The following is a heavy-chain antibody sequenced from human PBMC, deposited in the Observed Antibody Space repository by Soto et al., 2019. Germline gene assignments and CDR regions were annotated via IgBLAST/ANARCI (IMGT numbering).Heavy chain of an antibody. CDR1: GSSISSGGYY. Sequence: SETLSLTCTVSGSSISSGGYYWSWIRQHPGKGLEWIGYIYYSGSTYYNPSLKSRVTISVDTSKNQFSLKLSSVTAADTAVYYCAREGYCSGGSCYTNYYYYGMDVWGQGTTVTVSS. CDR3: AREGYCSGGSCYTNYYYYGMDV. D-gene: IGHD2-15*01. J-gene: IGHJ6*02. V-gene: IGHV4-31*03. CDR2: IYYSGST.